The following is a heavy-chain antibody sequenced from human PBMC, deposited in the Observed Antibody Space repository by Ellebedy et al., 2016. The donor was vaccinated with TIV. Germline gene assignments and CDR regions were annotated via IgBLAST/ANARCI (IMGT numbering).Heavy chain of an antibody. CDR3: TKGAWLDD. J-gene: IGHJ5*02. Sequence: GGSLRLSXAASGFTFSSHDMSWVRQAPGKGQEWVSVILGSDSTTHYADSVKGRFTVFRDNSKNTLYLQMNSLRVEDTAIYRCTKGAWLDDWGPGTLVTVSS. CDR2: ILGSDSTT. V-gene: IGHV3-23*01. CDR1: GFTFSSHD.